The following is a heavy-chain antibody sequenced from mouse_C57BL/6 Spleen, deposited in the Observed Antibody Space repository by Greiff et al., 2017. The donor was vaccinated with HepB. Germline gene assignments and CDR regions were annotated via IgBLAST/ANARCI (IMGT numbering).Heavy chain of an antibody. CDR3: ARRASTMVTPFDY. D-gene: IGHD2-2*01. CDR2: IDPSDSYT. CDR1: GYTFTSYW. J-gene: IGHJ2*01. Sequence: QVQLQQPGAELVMPGASVKLSCKASGYTFTSYWMHWVKQRPGQGLEWIGEIDPSDSYTNYNQKFKGKSTLTVYKSSSTAYMQLSSLTSEDSAVYYCARRASTMVTPFDYWGQGTTLTVSS. V-gene: IGHV1-69*01.